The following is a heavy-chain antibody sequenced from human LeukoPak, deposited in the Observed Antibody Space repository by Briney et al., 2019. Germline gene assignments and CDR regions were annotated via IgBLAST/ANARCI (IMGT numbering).Heavy chain of an antibody. D-gene: IGHD1-1*01. J-gene: IGHJ3*02. CDR1: GFTFSSYA. CDR3: ARVERPYLEGSRDAFDI. Sequence: GRSLRLSCAASGFTFSSYAMHWVRQAPGKGLEWVAVISYDGSNKYYADSVKGRFTISRDNSKNTLYLQMNSLRAEDTAVYYCARVERPYLEGSRDAFDIWGQGTMVTVSS. V-gene: IGHV3-30*04. CDR2: ISYDGSNK.